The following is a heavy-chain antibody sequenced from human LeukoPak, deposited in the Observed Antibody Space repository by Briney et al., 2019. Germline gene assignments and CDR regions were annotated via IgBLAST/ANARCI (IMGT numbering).Heavy chain of an antibody. Sequence: ASVKVSCKPSGYTFTGYYMHSVRQAPGQGLEWMGWINPNSGGTNYAQKFQGRVTMTRDTSISTAYMEPSRLRSDDTAVYYCARDRITGTMKLEFDPWGQGTLVTVSS. CDR1: GYTFTGYY. J-gene: IGHJ5*02. D-gene: IGHD1-7*01. CDR3: ARDRITGTMKLEFDP. CDR2: INPNSGGT. V-gene: IGHV1-2*02.